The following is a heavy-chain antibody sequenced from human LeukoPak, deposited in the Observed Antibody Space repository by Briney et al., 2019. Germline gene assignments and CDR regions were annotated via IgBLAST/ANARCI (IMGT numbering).Heavy chain of an antibody. D-gene: IGHD3-10*01. Sequence: SETLSLTCTVSGGSISSSSYYWGWIRQPPGKGLEWIGSIYYSGSTYYNPSLKSRVTISVDTSKNQFSLKLSSVTAADTAVYYCARDFKDYYGSGSYSPVYYYGMDVWGQGTTVTVSS. J-gene: IGHJ6*02. CDR1: GGSISSSSYY. CDR3: ARDFKDYYGSGSYSPVYYYGMDV. V-gene: IGHV4-39*07. CDR2: IYYSGST.